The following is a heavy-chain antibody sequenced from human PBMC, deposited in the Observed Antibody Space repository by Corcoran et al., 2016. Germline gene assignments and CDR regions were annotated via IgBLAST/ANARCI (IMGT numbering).Heavy chain of an antibody. CDR1: GFTFDDYT. CDR2: ISWDGGST. Sequence: EVQLVESGGVVVQPGGSLRLSCAASGFTFDDYTMHWVRQAPGKGLEWVSLISWDGGSTYYADSVKGRFTISRDNSKNSLYLQMNSLRTEDTALYYWAKEGRGYYDYWGQGTLVTVSS. CDR3: AKEGRGYYDY. V-gene: IGHV3-43*01. J-gene: IGHJ4*02. D-gene: IGHD3-22*01.